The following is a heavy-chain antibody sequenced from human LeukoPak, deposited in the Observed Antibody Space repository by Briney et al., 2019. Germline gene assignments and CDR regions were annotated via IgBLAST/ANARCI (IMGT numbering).Heavy chain of an antibody. CDR1: GXTFNGYG. D-gene: IGHD6-13*01. V-gene: IGHV3-23*01. Sequence: GGSLRLSCAASGXTFNGYGMHWVRQAPGKGLEWVSAISGRDGSTYYADSVKGRLTISRDNSKNTLYLQMNSLRAEDTAVYYCARGVRVSFDIWGQGTTVTVSS. CDR3: ARGVRVSFDI. J-gene: IGHJ3*02. CDR2: ISGRDGST.